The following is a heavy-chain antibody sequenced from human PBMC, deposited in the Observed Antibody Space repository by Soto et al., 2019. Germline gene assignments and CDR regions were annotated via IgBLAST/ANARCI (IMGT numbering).Heavy chain of an antibody. D-gene: IGHD3-10*01. J-gene: IGHJ5*02. Sequence: EVQLVESGGGLVQPGGSLRLSCAASGFTFSNYWMSWVRQAPGKGLEWVANIKQDGSEKFYVDSVKGRFTISRDNAENSLYLQMNSLRAEDTAVYYCARDMVRGVIITYNWFDPWGQGTLVTVSS. V-gene: IGHV3-7*05. CDR2: IKQDGSEK. CDR3: ARDMVRGVIITYNWFDP. CDR1: GFTFSNYW.